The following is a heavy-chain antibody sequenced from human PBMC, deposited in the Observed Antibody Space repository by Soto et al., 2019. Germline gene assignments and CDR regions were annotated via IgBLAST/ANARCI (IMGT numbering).Heavy chain of an antibody. CDR2: INHSGST. CDR3: ARASNNCGYRSVPDY. CDR1: GGSFSGYY. D-gene: IGHD5-18*01. V-gene: IGHV4-34*01. J-gene: IGHJ4*02. Sequence: QVQLQQWGAGRLKPSETLSLTCAVYGGSFSGYYWTWIRQPPGKGLEGIGEINHSGSTNYNPSLKRRVTITVDTYKNQFSLNLSSVTAADTAEYYCARASNNCGYRSVPDYWGQGPLVTVSS.